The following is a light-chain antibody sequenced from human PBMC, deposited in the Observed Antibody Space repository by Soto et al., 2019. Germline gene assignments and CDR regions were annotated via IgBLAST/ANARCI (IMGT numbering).Light chain of an antibody. J-gene: IGKJ1*01. V-gene: IGKV4-1*01. CDR2: WAS. CDR3: QQYYTTPVT. Sequence: DIVMTQSPASLAVSLGERATINCKSSQSLLHLAWYQQKPGQPPKLLIYWASTRESGVPDRFSGSGSGTDFTLTISRLQAEDVAVYYYQQYYTTPVTFGQGTKVEIK. CDR1: QSLLH.